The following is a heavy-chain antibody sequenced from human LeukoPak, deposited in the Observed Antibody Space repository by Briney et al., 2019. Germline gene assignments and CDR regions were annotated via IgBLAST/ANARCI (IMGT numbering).Heavy chain of an antibody. CDR2: ISAYNGNT. Sequence: ASVKVSCKASGYTFTSYGISWVRQAPGQGLEWMGWISAYNGNTNYAQKLQGRVTMTTDTSTSTAYMELRSLRSDDTAVYYCARAFLSEVVPALYYMDVWGKGTTATVSS. CDR1: GYTFTSYG. CDR3: ARAFLSEVVPALYYMDV. J-gene: IGHJ6*03. D-gene: IGHD2-2*01. V-gene: IGHV1-18*01.